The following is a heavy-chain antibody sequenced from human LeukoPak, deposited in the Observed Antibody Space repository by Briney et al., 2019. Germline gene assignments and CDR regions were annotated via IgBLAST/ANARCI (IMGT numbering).Heavy chain of an antibody. D-gene: IGHD1-26*01. Sequence: GESLKISFKGSGYSFSTYGIGWVRPVPGKGLGWMGIIYPADSDTRYSPSFQGQVTISADKSITTAYLQWSSLKASDTAMYYCARRQGGFGYWGQGTLVTVSS. CDR2: IYPADSDT. CDR1: GYSFSTYG. CDR3: ARRQGGFGY. J-gene: IGHJ4*02. V-gene: IGHV5-51*01.